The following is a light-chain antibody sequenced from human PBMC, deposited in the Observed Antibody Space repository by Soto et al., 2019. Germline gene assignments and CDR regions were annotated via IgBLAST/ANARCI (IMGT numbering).Light chain of an antibody. J-gene: IGLJ3*02. CDR3: ETWDINTRV. Sequence: QLVLTQSSSASASLGSSVKLTCTLSSGHSSYIIAWHQQQPGKAPRYLMKLEGSGNYNKGSGVPDRFSGSSSGAARYLSISNLQSEDEADYYCETWDINTRVFGGGTKLTVL. V-gene: IGLV4-60*03. CDR2: LEGSGNY. CDR1: SGHSSYI.